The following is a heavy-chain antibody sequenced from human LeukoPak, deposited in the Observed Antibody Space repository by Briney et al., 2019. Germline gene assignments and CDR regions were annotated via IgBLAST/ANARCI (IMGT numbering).Heavy chain of an antibody. CDR3: ARDVSLSGGVDY. V-gene: IGHV1-2*02. CDR1: GYTFTGYY. D-gene: IGHD2/OR15-2a*01. J-gene: IGHJ4*02. CDR2: INPNSGGT. Sequence: GASVKVSCKASGYTFTGYYMHWVRQAPGQGLEWMGWINPNSGGTNYAQKFQGRVTVTRDTSISTAYMELSRLRSDDTAVYYCARDVSLSGGVDYWGQGTLVTVSS.